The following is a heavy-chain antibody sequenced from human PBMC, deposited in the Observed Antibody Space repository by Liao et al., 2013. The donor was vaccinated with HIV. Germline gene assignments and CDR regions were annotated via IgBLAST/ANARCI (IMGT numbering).Heavy chain of an antibody. V-gene: IGHV4-34*02. Sequence: QVQLQQWGAGLLKPSETLSLTCAVSGGSLSGYFWSWIRQSPGQGLEWIGEINYSGTTNYNPSFKSRVTMARDTSKNVLSLNVTSVTAADTAVYFCARVGQLWAFLETWGHGTLVTVSS. J-gene: IGHJ5*01. CDR3: ARVGQLWAFLET. CDR2: INYSGTT. CDR1: GGSLSGYF. D-gene: IGHD3-16*01.